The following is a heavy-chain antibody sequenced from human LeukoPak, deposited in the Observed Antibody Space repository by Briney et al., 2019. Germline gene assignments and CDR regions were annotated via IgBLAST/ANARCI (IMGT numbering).Heavy chain of an antibody. D-gene: IGHD3-10*01. CDR2: INPNTGVT. V-gene: IGHV1-2*06. Sequence: ASVKVSCKASGYTFTGYYMFWVRQAPGQGLEWMGRINPNTGVTNYAQKFRGRVTMTRGTSVSTAYMELSSLRSEDTAVYYCARGSGTITMVRGVFYGMDVWGQGTTVTVSS. CDR1: GYTFTGYY. J-gene: IGHJ6*02. CDR3: ARGSGTITMVRGVFYGMDV.